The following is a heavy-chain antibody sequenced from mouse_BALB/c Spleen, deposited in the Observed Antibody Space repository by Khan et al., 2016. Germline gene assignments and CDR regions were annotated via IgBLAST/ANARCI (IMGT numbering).Heavy chain of an antibody. Sequence: EVELVESGPGLVKPSQSLSLTCTVTGYSITSDYAWNWIRQFPGNKLEWMGYISYSGSTSYNPSLKSRISITRDTSKNQFFLQLNSVTTEDTATYYCARWVYGNYDFDYWGQGTTLTVSS. CDR1: GYSITSDYA. CDR2: ISYSGST. D-gene: IGHD2-1*01. CDR3: ARWVYGNYDFDY. J-gene: IGHJ2*01. V-gene: IGHV3-2*02.